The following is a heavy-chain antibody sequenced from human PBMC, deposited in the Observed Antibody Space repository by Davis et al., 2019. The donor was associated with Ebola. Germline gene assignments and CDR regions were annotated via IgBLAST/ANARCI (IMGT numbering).Heavy chain of an antibody. CDR3: ARRSGSLPFDY. Sequence: SETLSLTCTVSGGSISSSSYYWGWIRQPPGKGLEWIGSIDYSGSTYYNPSLKSRVTISVDTSKNQFSLKLSSVTAADTAVYYCARRSGSLPFDYWGQGTLVTVSS. D-gene: IGHD1-26*01. V-gene: IGHV4-39*01. CDR1: GGSISSSSYY. CDR2: IDYSGST. J-gene: IGHJ4*02.